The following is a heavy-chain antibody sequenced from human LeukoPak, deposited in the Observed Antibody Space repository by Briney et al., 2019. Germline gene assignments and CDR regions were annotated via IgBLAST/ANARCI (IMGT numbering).Heavy chain of an antibody. CDR1: GFTFSSYG. J-gene: IGHJ6*02. D-gene: IGHD3-10*01. CDR3: ARDSGNYYGSAGFGMDV. V-gene: IGHV3-33*01. Sequence: GGSLRLSCAASGFTFSSYGMHWVRQAPGKGLEWAAIIWYDGSNKYSADSVKGRFTISRDNSKNTLSLQMNSLSAEDTAVYYCARDSGNYYGSAGFGMDVWGQGTTVTVSS. CDR2: IWYDGSNK.